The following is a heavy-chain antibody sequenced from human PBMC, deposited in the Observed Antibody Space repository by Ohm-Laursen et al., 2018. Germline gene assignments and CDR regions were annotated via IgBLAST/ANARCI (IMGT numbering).Heavy chain of an antibody. V-gene: IGHV4-59*01. J-gene: IGHJ4*02. Sequence: GTLSLTCVVSGGSISGYYWSWIRQPPGKGLEWIGYIYYRGSTNYNPSLKSRVTISVDTSKNQFSLKLSSVTAADTAVYYCARMNYYDSRGADYWGQGTLVTVSS. CDR3: ARMNYYDSRGADY. CDR2: IYYRGST. D-gene: IGHD3-22*01. CDR1: GGSISGYY.